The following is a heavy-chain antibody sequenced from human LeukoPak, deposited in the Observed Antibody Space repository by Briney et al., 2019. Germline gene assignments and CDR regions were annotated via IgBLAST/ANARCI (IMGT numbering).Heavy chain of an antibody. CDR1: GGSISSSSYY. D-gene: IGHD2-21*02. CDR3: ARRVCGRDCYCDC. Sequence: SETLSLTCTVSGGSISSSSYYWGWIRQPPGKGLEWIGSIHYSGSTYYNPSLKSRVTISVDTSKNQFSLKLSSVTAADTAVYYRARRVCGRDCYCDCWGQGTLVTVSS. J-gene: IGHJ4*02. V-gene: IGHV4-39*01. CDR2: IHYSGST.